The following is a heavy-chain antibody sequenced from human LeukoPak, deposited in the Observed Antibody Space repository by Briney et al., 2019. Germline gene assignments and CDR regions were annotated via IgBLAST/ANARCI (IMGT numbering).Heavy chain of an antibody. V-gene: IGHV4-4*07. D-gene: IGHD6-19*01. J-gene: IGHJ5*02. CDR1: GGSISSYY. CDR2: IYTSGST. Sequence: SETLSLTCTVSGGSISSYYWSWIRQPAGQGLEWIGRIYTSGSTNYNPSLKSRVTISVDKSKNQFSLKLSSVSAADTAVYYCARYRLIAVAGNWFDPWGQGTLVTVSS. CDR3: ARYRLIAVAGNWFDP.